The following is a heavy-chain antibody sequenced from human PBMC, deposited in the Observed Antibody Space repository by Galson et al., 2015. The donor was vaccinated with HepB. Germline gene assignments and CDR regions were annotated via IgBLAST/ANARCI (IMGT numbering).Heavy chain of an antibody. V-gene: IGHV3-23*01. Sequence: SLRLSCAASGFTFSTYAMSWVRQAPGKGLEWVSAISGSGSSTYYADSVKGRFTISRDTSKNTLYLQMNSLRAEDTAVYYCAKELALMVYVIHPWGDAFDIWGQGTMVTVSS. J-gene: IGHJ3*02. CDR2: ISGSGSST. CDR3: AKELALMVYVIHPWGDAFDI. CDR1: GFTFSTYA. D-gene: IGHD2-8*01.